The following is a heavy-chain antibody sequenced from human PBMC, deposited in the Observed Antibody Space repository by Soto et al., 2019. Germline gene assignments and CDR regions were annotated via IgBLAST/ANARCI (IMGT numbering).Heavy chain of an antibody. V-gene: IGHV5-10-1*01. D-gene: IGHD3-10*01. CDR1: GYSFTSYW. Sequence: GESLKISCKGSGYSFTSYWISWVRQMPGKGLEWMGRLDPSDSYTDYSPSFQGHVTISADKSISTSYLQWSSLKPSDTAMYYCASPRPLDSYGPGSYCMGVWDQGTTVTLSS. J-gene: IGHJ6*02. CDR3: ASPRPLDSYGPGSYCMGV. CDR2: LDPSDSYT.